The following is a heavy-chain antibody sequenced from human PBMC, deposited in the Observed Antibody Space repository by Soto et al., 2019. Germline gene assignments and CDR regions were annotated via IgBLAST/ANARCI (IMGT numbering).Heavy chain of an antibody. J-gene: IGHJ4*02. Sequence: QVQLVQSGAEVKIPGSSVRVSCKASGGTFRSYAISWVRQAPGQGLEWIGGIIPIFGTGNYAQKFQGRLTISADEFTSTAYMELSSLRSEDTAVYYCARSDYCGGDCYAFLDYWGQGTLVTVSS. CDR1: GGTFRSYA. D-gene: IGHD2-21*02. CDR3: ARSDYCGGDCYAFLDY. V-gene: IGHV1-69*12. CDR2: IIPIFGTG.